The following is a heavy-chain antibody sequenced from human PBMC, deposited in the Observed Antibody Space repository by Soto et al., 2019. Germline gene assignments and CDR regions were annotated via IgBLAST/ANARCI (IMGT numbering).Heavy chain of an antibody. D-gene: IGHD3-9*01. CDR1: GYTFTSYG. CDR3: ARDRGRAYYDILTGYLPFDY. V-gene: IGHV1-18*01. J-gene: IGHJ4*02. CDR2: ISAYNGNT. Sequence: QVQLVQSGAEVKKPGASVKVSCKASGYTFTSYGISWVRQAPGQGLEWMGWISAYNGNTNYAQKLQGRVTMTTDTSTSTAYMERRSLRSDDTAVYYCARDRGRAYYDILTGYLPFDYWGQGTLVTVSS.